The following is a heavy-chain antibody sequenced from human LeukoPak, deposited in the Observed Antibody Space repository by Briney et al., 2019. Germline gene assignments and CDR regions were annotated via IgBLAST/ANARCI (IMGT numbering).Heavy chain of an antibody. CDR2: IYTSGST. D-gene: IGHD4-11*01. CDR3: ARELTVKGTDWFDS. Sequence: SETLSLTCTVSGDSINDYHWSWLRQPAGKGLEWIGRIYTSGSTNYNPSLKSRVTMTVDTSESQISLKMRSVTAADTAVYYCARELTVKGTDWFDSWGQGTLVTVSS. CDR1: GDSINDYH. V-gene: IGHV4-4*07. J-gene: IGHJ5*01.